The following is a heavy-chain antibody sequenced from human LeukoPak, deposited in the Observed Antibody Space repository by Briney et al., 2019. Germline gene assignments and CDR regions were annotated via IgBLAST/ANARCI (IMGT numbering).Heavy chain of an antibody. CDR3: ARDGDPNTATLDY. D-gene: IGHD5-18*01. Sequence: SVKVSCKASGGTFSSYAISWVRQAPGQGLEWMGRIIPIFGTANYAQKFQGRVTITTDESTSTAYMGLSSLRSEDTAVYYCARDGDPNTATLDYWGQGTLVTASS. CDR2: IIPIFGTA. CDR1: GGTFSSYA. V-gene: IGHV1-69*05. J-gene: IGHJ4*02.